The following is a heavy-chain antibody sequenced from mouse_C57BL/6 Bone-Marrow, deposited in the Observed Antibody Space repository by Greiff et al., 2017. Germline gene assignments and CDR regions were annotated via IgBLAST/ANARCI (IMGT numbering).Heavy chain of an antibody. CDR3: ASYYYAMDY. V-gene: IGHV2-2*01. J-gene: IGHJ4*01. CDR1: GFSLTSYG. Sequence: QVQLKESGPGLVQPSQSLSITCTVSGFSLTSYGVHWVRQSPGKGLEWLGVIWSGGSTDYNAAFISRLSISKDNSKSQVFFKMNRLQADDTAIYYCASYYYAMDYWGQGTSVTVAS. CDR2: IWSGGST.